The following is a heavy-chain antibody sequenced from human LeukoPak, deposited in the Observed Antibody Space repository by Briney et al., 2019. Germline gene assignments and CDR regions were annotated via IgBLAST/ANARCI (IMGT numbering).Heavy chain of an antibody. CDR1: GFPSSSYA. Sequence: PGGPLSPSCEAPGFPSSSYAMTWVRKAPAKGLEWVAVISFDGSNKYYADSVKGRFTISRDNSKNTLYLQMNSLRAEDTAVYYCARDPIAAAGLYYYYGMDVWGQGTTVTVSS. CDR2: ISFDGSNK. D-gene: IGHD6-13*01. V-gene: IGHV3-30-3*01. CDR3: ARDPIAAAGLYYYYGMDV. J-gene: IGHJ6*02.